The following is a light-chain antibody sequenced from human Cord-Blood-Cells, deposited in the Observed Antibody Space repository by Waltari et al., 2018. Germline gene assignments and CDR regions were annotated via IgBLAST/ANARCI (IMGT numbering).Light chain of an antibody. CDR2: KDS. CDR1: VLPKQY. CDR3: QSADSSGTYYV. J-gene: IGLJ1*01. V-gene: IGLV3-25*03. Sequence: SYELTQPPSVSVSPGQTARITCSGDVLPKQYAYWYQQKPGQAPVLVIYKDSERPSGIPGRFSGSSSGTTVTLTISGVQAEDEADYYCQSADSSGTYYVFGTGTKVTVL.